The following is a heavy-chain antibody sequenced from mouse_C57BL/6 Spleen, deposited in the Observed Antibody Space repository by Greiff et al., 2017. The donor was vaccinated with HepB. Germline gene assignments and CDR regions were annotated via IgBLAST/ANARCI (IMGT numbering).Heavy chain of an antibody. CDR1: GYSITSGYY. Sequence: EVHLVESGPGLVKPSQSLSLTCSVTGYSITSGYYWNWIRQFPGNKLEWMGYISYDGSNNYNPSLKNRISITRDTSKNQFFLKLNSVTTEDTATYYCARQDYGSSYLYAMDYWGQGTSVTVSS. CDR3: ARQDYGSSYLYAMDY. D-gene: IGHD1-1*01. V-gene: IGHV3-6*01. J-gene: IGHJ4*01. CDR2: ISYDGSN.